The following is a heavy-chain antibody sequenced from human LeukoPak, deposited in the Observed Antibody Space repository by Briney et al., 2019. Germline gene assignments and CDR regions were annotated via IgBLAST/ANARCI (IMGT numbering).Heavy chain of an antibody. V-gene: IGHV3-23*01. CDR1: GFTFSSYA. J-gene: IGHJ4*02. CDR3: AKEKYYYDSSGYYWALDY. CDR2: ISGSGGST. D-gene: IGHD3-22*01. Sequence: GGSLRLSCAASGFTFSSYAMSWVRQAPGNGLEWVSAISGSGGSTYYADSVKGRFTISRDNSKNTLYLQMNSLRAEGTAVYYCAKEKYYYDSSGYYWALDYWGPRTLVTVSS.